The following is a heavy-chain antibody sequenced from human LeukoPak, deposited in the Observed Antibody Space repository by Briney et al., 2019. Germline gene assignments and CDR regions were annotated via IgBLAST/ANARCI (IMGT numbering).Heavy chain of an antibody. D-gene: IGHD3-22*01. J-gene: IGHJ4*02. CDR1: GFTFSSYG. CDR3: ARDMGYYYDSSGYY. Sequence: GGSLRLSCAASGFTFSSYGMHWVRQAPGKGLEWVAVIWYDGSNKYYADSVKGRFTISRDNSKNTLYLQTNSLRAEDTAVYYCARDMGYYYDSSGYYWGQGTLVTVSS. V-gene: IGHV3-33*08. CDR2: IWYDGSNK.